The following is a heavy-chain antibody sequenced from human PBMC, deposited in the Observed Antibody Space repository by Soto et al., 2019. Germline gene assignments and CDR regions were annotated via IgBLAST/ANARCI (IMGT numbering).Heavy chain of an antibody. Sequence: GGSLRLACAASGFTFSTYAMTWVRQAPGKGLEWVSAISGSGGSTFYADSVKGRFTISRDNSKNTLYLQMNILRAEDTAVYYCTTYSRYIDYVGQGTLVTVSS. CDR2: ISGSGGST. D-gene: IGHD4-4*01. CDR3: TTYSRYIDY. V-gene: IGHV3-23*01. J-gene: IGHJ4*02. CDR1: GFTFSTYA.